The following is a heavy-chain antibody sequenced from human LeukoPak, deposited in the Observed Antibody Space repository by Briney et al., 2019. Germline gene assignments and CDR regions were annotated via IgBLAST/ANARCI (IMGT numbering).Heavy chain of an antibody. D-gene: IGHD3-16*02. V-gene: IGHV3-21*01. J-gene: IGHJ4*02. CDR2: ISSSSSYI. Sequence: PGGSLRLSCAASGFTFSSYSMNWVRQAPGKGLEWVSSISSSSSYIYYADSVKGRFTISRDNSKNTLYLQMNSLRAEDTAVYYCASLWGSYRYTYFDYWGQGTLVTVSS. CDR3: ASLWGSYRYTYFDY. CDR1: GFTFSSYS.